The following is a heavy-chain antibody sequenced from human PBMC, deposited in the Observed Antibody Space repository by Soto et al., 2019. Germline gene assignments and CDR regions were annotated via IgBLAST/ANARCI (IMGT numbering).Heavy chain of an antibody. CDR1: GFTFSHYG. V-gene: IGHV3-30*03. CDR3: ARYSGKYQGPIDH. D-gene: IGHD1-26*01. Sequence: QVQLVESGGGVVQPGRSLRLSCAASGFTFSHYGILWVRQAPGKGLEWLAVISYDGSNKHYADTVKGRFTGSRDNCKKTQYLQMNSLKAEDTAVYFCARYSGKYQGPIDHWGQGTVVTVSS. CDR2: ISYDGSNK. J-gene: IGHJ4*02.